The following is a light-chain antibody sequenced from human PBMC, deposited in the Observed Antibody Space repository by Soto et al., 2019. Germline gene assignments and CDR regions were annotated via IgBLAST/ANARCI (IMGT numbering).Light chain of an antibody. V-gene: IGLV2-14*01. Sequence: QSALTQPASVSGSPGQSITISCIGASSDIGGYDSVSWYQQYPGQAPKLILYEVTNRPSGLSSRFSGSKSGNTASLTISGLQTEDEADDYCSSYTRSSTLVIFGGGTKLTVL. CDR3: SSYTRSSTLVI. CDR1: SSDIGGYDS. J-gene: IGLJ2*01. CDR2: EVT.